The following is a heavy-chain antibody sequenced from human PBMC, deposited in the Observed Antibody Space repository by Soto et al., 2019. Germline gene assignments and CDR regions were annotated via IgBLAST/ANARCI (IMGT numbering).Heavy chain of an antibody. D-gene: IGHD3-3*01. Sequence: GASVKVSCKASGYTFTSYDINWVRQATGQGLEWMGWVNPNSGNTGYAQKFQGRVTMTRNTSISTAYMELSSLRSEDTAVYYCARVRFSDFGRVYTYNWCDPWGQGTLVTVSS. CDR2: VNPNSGNT. CDR1: GYTFTSYD. J-gene: IGHJ5*02. V-gene: IGHV1-8*01. CDR3: ARVRFSDFGRVYTYNWCDP.